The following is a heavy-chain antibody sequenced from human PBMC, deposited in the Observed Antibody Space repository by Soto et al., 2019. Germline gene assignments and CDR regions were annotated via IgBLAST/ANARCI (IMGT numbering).Heavy chain of an antibody. J-gene: IGHJ3*02. CDR2: IWYDGSNK. D-gene: IGHD5-18*01. Sequence: GGSLRLSCAASGFTFSSYGMHWVRQAPGKGLEWVAVIWYDGSNKYYADSVKGRFTISRDNSKNTLYLQMNSLRAEDTAVYYCARDLNRGYSYGRSDAFDIWGQGTMVTVSS. CDR1: GFTFSSYG. V-gene: IGHV3-33*01. CDR3: ARDLNRGYSYGRSDAFDI.